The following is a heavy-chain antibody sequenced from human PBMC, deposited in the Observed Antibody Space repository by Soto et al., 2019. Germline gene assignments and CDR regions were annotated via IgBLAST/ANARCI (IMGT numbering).Heavy chain of an antibody. CDR2: IYYSGST. D-gene: IGHD3-22*01. CDR1: GGSISSSSFH. V-gene: IGHV4-39*01. J-gene: IGHJ4*02. Sequence: PSETLSLTCTVSGGSISSSSFHWGWIRQPPGKGLEWIGSIYYSGSTYYSPSLKSRVTISVDTSKNQFSLKLSSVTAADTAVYYCARVRREYDNSGPVDYWGQGTLVTVSS. CDR3: ARVRREYDNSGPVDY.